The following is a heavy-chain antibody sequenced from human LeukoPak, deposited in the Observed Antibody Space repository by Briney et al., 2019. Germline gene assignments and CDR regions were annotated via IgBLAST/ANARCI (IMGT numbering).Heavy chain of an antibody. CDR3: ARGGYSSSWYFAY. CDR2: ISSSGNTT. J-gene: IGHJ4*02. D-gene: IGHD6-13*01. V-gene: IGHV3-48*03. CDR1: GFTFSSYE. Sequence: GGSLRLSCAASGFTFSSYEMNWVRQAPGKGLEWVSYISSSGNTTHYADSVKGRFTISRDYAKNSLYLQMNSLRAEDTAVYYCARGGYSSSWYFAYWGQGTLVTVSS.